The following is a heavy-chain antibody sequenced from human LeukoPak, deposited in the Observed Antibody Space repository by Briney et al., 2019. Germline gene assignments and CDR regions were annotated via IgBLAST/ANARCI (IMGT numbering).Heavy chain of an antibody. CDR3: ARVPYDFWSGYNNWFDP. D-gene: IGHD3-3*01. V-gene: IGHV1-2*02. CDR2: INPNSGGT. CDR1: GYTSTGYY. J-gene: IGHJ5*02. Sequence: GASVKVSCKASGYTSTGYYIHWVRQAPGQGLEWMGWINPNSGGTNYAQKFQGRVTMTRDTSISTAYTELSRLRSDDTAVYYCARVPYDFWSGYNNWFDPWGQGTLVTVSS.